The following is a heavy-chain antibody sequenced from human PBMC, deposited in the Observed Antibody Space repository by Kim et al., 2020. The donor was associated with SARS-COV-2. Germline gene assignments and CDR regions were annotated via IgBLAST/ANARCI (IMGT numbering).Heavy chain of an antibody. D-gene: IGHD6-13*01. CDR3: ARDPDTSSKVDY. Sequence: GGSLRLSCAASGFIFSDHYMHWIRQAPGKGLEWISRITTSGSDTYYTESVKGRFTISRDNAKNSLYLQMDSLRVEDTAVYYCARDPDTSSKVDYWGQGTLVTVSS. CDR2: ITTSGSDT. J-gene: IGHJ4*02. V-gene: IGHV3-11*01. CDR1: GFIFSDHY.